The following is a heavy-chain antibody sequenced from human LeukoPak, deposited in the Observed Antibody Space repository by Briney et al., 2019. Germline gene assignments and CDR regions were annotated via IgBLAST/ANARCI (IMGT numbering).Heavy chain of an antibody. CDR1: GFTFSSYG. J-gene: IGHJ4*02. D-gene: IGHD2-2*01. Sequence: PGRSLRLSCAASGFTFSSYGMHWVRQAPGKGLEWVAVIWYDGSNKYYADSVKGRFTISRDNSKNTLFLQMNRLRAEDTAVYYCAREYCSSSSCYDFYFDYWGQGTLVTVSS. CDR2: IWYDGSNK. CDR3: AREYCSSSSCYDFYFDY. V-gene: IGHV3-33*01.